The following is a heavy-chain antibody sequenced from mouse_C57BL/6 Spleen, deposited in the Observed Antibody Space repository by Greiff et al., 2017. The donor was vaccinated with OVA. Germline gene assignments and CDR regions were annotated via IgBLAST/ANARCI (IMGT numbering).Heavy chain of an antibody. J-gene: IGHJ4*01. V-gene: IGHV1-81*01. CDR3: ARGDSKGGYYAMDY. Sequence: LVESGAELARPGASVKLSCKASGYTFTSYGISWVKQRTGQGLEWIGEIYPRSGNTYYNEKFKGKATLTADKSSSTAYMELRSLTSEDSAVYFCARGDSKGGYYAMDYWGQGTSVTVSS. CDR1: GYTFTSYG. CDR2: IYPRSGNT. D-gene: IGHD2-5*01.